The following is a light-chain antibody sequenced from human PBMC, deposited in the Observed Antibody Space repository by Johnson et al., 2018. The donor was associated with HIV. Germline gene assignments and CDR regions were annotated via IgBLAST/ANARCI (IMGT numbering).Light chain of an antibody. V-gene: IGLV1-51*02. CDR2: ENN. J-gene: IGLJ1*01. Sequence: QSVLTQPPSVSAAPGQKVTISCSGSSSNIGNNYVSWYQQLPGTAPKLLIYENNKRPSVIPDRFSGSKSGTSATLGITGLQTGDEADYYCGTWDSSLSAGVFGTGTTVIVL. CDR1: SSNIGNNY. CDR3: GTWDSSLSAGV.